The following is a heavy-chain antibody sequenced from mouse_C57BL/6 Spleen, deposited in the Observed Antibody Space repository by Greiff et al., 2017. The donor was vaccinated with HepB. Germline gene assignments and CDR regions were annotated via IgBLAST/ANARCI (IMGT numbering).Heavy chain of an antibody. CDR1: GYAFSSSW. CDR2: IYPGDGDT. CDR3: ARSITYVDY. V-gene: IGHV1-82*01. J-gene: IGHJ2*01. Sequence: VQLVESGPELAKPGASVKISCKASGYAFSSSWMNWVKQRPGKGLEWIGRIYPGDGDTNYNGKFKGKATLTADKSSSTAYMQLSSLTSEDSAVYFCARSITYVDYWGQGTTLTVSS. D-gene: IGHD1-3*01.